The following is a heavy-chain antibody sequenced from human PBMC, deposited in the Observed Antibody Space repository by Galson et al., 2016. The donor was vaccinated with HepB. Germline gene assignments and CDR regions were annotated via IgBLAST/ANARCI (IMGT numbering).Heavy chain of an antibody. CDR1: GVTVSNNY. J-gene: IGHJ4*02. Sequence: SLRLSCAASGVTVSNNYMSWVSQAPGRGLEWVSVIYSGGETYYADSVKGRFTISRDNSKKTVFLQMNSLRAEDTAVYYCARAIPIGGSAGAGEYIDYWGLGTLVTVSS. CDR3: ARAIPIGGSAGAGEYIDY. CDR2: IYSGGET. D-gene: IGHD1-14*01. V-gene: IGHV3-66*01.